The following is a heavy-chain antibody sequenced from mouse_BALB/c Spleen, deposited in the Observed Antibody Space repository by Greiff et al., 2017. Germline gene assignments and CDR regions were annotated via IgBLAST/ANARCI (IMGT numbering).Heavy chain of an antibody. CDR1: GFTFSSYG. J-gene: IGHJ2*01. CDR2: ISSGGSYT. Sequence: EVQVVESGGDLVKPGGSLKLSCAASGFTFSSYGMSWVRQTPDKRLEWVATISSGGSYTYYPDSVKGRFTISRDNAKNTLYLQMSSLKSEDTAMYYCAREGDYAYYFDDWGQGTTLTVSS. V-gene: IGHV5-6*01. CDR3: AREGDYAYYFDD. D-gene: IGHD2-4*01.